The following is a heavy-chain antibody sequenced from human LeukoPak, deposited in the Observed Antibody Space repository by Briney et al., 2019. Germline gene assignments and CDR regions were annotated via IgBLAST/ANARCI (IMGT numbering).Heavy chain of an antibody. Sequence: SETLSLTCTVSGGSISSYYWSWIRQPPGKGLEWIGEINHSGSTNYNPSLKSRVTISVDTSKNQFSLKLSSVTAADTAVYYCARGWGLRTLFYFDYWGQGTLVTVSS. D-gene: IGHD4-17*01. J-gene: IGHJ4*02. CDR2: INHSGST. CDR3: ARGWGLRTLFYFDY. CDR1: GGSISSYY. V-gene: IGHV4-34*01.